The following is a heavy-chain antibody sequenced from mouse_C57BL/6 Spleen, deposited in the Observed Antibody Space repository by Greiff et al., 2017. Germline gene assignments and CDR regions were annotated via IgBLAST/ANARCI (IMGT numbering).Heavy chain of an antibody. CDR2: IWSGGST. D-gene: IGHD2-5*01. CDR3: AFAYYSNYVGYWYFDV. V-gene: IGHV2-2*01. CDR1: GFSLTSYG. Sequence: VQVVESGPGLVQPSQSLSITCTVSGFSLTSYGVHWVRQSPGKGLEWLGVIWSGGSTDYNAAFISILSISKDNSNSQVFFKMNRLQADDTAIYYWAFAYYSNYVGYWYFDVWGTGTTVTVSS. J-gene: IGHJ1*03.